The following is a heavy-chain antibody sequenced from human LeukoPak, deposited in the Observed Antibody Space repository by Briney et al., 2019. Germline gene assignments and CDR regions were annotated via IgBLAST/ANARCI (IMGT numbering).Heavy chain of an antibody. CDR1: GGSISTTGYY. V-gene: IGHV4-39*01. Sequence: SETLSLTCTVSGGSISTTGYYWAWIRQPPGKGLEWIASIYYSGSTYYNSSLKSRVTISVDTSRNQFSLKLSPVTAADTALYYCASDKGYSNNYFDYWGQGTLVTVSS. J-gene: IGHJ4*01. CDR2: IYYSGST. D-gene: IGHD6-13*01. CDR3: ASDKGYSNNYFDY.